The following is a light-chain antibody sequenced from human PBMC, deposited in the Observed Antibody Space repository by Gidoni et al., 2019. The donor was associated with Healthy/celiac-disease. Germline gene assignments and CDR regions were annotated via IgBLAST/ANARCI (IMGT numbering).Light chain of an antibody. V-gene: IGKV1-33*01. CDR3: QQSGT. CDR1: QDISNY. J-gene: IGKJ3*01. CDR2: DAS. Sequence: DIQMTQSPSSLSASVGDRVTITCQASQDISNYVNWYQQKPGKAPKLLIYDASNLETGVPSRFSGSGSGTDFTFTISSLQPEDIATYCCQQSGTFGPGTKVDIK.